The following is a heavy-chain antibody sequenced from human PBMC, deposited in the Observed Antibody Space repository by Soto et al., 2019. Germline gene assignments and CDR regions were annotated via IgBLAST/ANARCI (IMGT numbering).Heavy chain of an antibody. J-gene: IGHJ6*02. D-gene: IGHD6-13*01. CDR2: IYWNDEQ. Sequence: QITLKESGPTLVKPTQTITLTCTFSGFSLTSGVVGVGWIRQPPGEALEWLALIYWNDEQYYNPSLRNRLTITRDTSKNQAVLTMTNMDPVDTATYNGAHRLPGPSGYDVWGQGTTVTVSS. CDR3: AHRLPGPSGYDV. CDR1: GFSLTSGVVG. V-gene: IGHV2-5*01.